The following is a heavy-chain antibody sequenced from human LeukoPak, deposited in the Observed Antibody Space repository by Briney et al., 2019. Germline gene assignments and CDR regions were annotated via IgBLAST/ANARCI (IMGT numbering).Heavy chain of an antibody. D-gene: IGHD3-10*01. J-gene: IGHJ5*02. Sequence: SETLSLTCTVSGGSISSSSYYWGWIRQPPGKGLEWIGSIYYSGSTYYNPSLKSRVTISVDTSKNQFSLKLSSVTAADTAVYYCARDYPVRGVIIRLNWFDPWVQGTLVTVSS. CDR3: ARDYPVRGVIIRLNWFDP. CDR2: IYYSGST. V-gene: IGHV4-39*07. CDR1: GGSISSSSYY.